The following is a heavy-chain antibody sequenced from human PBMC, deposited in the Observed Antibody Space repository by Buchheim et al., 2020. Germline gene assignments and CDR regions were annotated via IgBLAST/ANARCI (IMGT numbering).Heavy chain of an antibody. CDR1: GFTFSDYW. D-gene: IGHD1-26*01. CDR2: INRDGSEK. Sequence: EVQLVESGGGLVQPGGSLRLSCAASGFTFSDYWMTWVRQAPGKGLEWVANINRDGSEKNYVDSVKGRFTISRDNAKISLNLKMSSLRAEDTAVYYCAREGREQPIDYWGQGTL. CDR3: AREGREQPIDY. J-gene: IGHJ4*02. V-gene: IGHV3-7*01.